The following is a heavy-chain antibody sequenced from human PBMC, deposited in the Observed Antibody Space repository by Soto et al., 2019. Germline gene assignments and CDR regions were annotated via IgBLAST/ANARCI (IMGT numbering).Heavy chain of an antibody. Sequence: PGESLKISCKGSGYSYTSYWIGWVRQVPGKGLEWMGIIYPGDSDTRYSPSFQGQVTISADKSISTAYLHWSSLKASDTAMYYCARHVGYGDYSYYYYGMDVWGQGTTVTVSS. CDR1: GYSYTSYW. V-gene: IGHV5-51*01. CDR2: IYPGDSDT. J-gene: IGHJ6*02. CDR3: ARHVGYGDYSYYYYGMDV. D-gene: IGHD4-17*01.